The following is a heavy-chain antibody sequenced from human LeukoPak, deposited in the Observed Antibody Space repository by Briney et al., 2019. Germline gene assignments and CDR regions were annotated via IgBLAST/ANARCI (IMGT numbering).Heavy chain of an antibody. Sequence: SETLSFTCTVSGGSINPYFWTWIRQPPEKGLEWIGHIYYSGNTNYNPSLKSRVAISLDTSKNQFSLKLSSVTAADTAVYYCARGEAHHHTTGRTSASTYYYYYMAVWGQGTTVTVSS. D-gene: IGHD1-1*01. CDR2: IYYSGNT. J-gene: IGHJ6*03. CDR3: ARGEAHHHTTGRTSASTYYYYYMAV. CDR1: GGSINPYF. V-gene: IGHV4-59*01.